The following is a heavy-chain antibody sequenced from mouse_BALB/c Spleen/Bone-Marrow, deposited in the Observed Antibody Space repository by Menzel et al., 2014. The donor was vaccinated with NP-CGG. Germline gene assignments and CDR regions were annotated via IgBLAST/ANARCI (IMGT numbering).Heavy chain of an antibody. D-gene: IGHD3-1*01. CDR1: GFTFSSYA. J-gene: IGHJ4*01. CDR3: ARRSDLRASMDY. CDR2: ISSGGSDT. Sequence: EVQLVESGGGLVKPGGSLKLSCTTSGFTFSSYAMSWVRQTPEKRLEWVAVISSGGSDTYYPDSVKGRFTVSRDNAKNTLYLQMSSLRSEDTALYYCARRSDLRASMDYWGQGTSVTVSS. V-gene: IGHV5-9-3*01.